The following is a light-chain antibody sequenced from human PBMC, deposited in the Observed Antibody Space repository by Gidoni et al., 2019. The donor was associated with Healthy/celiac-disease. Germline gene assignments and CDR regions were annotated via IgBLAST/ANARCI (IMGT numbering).Light chain of an antibody. CDR3: QQRSNWQGLT. V-gene: IGKV3-11*01. CDR2: DAS. CDR1: QSVSSY. J-gene: IGKJ4*01. Sequence: EIVLTQSPATLSLSPGERPTLSCRASQSVSSYLAWYQQKPGQAPRLLIYDASNRATGIPARFSGSGSGTDFTLTISSLEPEDFAVYYCQQRSNWQGLTFGGGTKVEIK.